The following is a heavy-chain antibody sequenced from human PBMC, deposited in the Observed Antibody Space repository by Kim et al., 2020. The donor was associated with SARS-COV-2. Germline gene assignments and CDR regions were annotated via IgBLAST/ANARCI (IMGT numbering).Heavy chain of an antibody. CDR1: GFTFSPYG. D-gene: IGHD5-12*01. J-gene: IGHJ3*02. CDR3: AKDFGYSGYGDAFHI. V-gene: IGHV3-23*01. Sequence: GGSLRLSCEASGFTFSPYGMSWVRQAPGKGLEWVSAISGSGGSTFYADSVKGRFTISRDNSQNTLFLQMNRLRADDTALYFCAKDFGYSGYGDAFHIWGQGTMVTVSS. CDR2: ISGSGGST.